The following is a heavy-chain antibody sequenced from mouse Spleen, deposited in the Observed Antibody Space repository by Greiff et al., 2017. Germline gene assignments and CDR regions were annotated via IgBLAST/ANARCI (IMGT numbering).Heavy chain of an antibody. CDR3: ARWRGLRHDYYAMED. J-gene: IGHJ4*01. D-gene: IGHD1-1*01. CDR2: INPGGGYT. Sequence: QVQLQQSGAELMKPGASVKLSCKTTGYTFTGYWIERVKQRPGHGLEWIGDINPGGGYTNYNERFKGKATLTADTSSSTAYMQLSSLTYEDSAVYLCARWRGLRHDYYAMEDRGQGTSVT. V-gene: IGHV1-9*01. CDR1: GYTFTGYW.